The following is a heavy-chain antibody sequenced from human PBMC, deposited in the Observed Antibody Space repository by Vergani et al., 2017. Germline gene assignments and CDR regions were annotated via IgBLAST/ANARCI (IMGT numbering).Heavy chain of an antibody. V-gene: IGHV1-8*01. CDR2: MNPNSGNT. Sequence: QVQLVQSGAEVKKPGASVKVSCKASGYTFTSYDINWVRQATGQGLEWMGWMNPNSGNTGYAQKFQGRVTMTRNTSISTSYMELSSLRSEDTAVYYCARGVGNDYGVKNYGGYYYYYMDVWGKGTTVTVSS. D-gene: IGHD4-23*01. CDR1: GYTFTSYD. J-gene: IGHJ6*03. CDR3: ARGVGNDYGVKNYGGYYYYYMDV.